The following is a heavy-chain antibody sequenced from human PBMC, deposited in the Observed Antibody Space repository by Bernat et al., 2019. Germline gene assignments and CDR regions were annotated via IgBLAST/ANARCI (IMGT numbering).Heavy chain of an antibody. CDR1: GFTFSSYA. V-gene: IGHV3-30-3*01. J-gene: IGHJ4*02. CDR2: ISYDGSNK. D-gene: IGHD6-13*01. CDR3: AAAVGY. Sequence: VQLVESGGGLVQPGGSLRLSCAASGFTFSSYAMHWVRQAPGKGLEWVAVISYDGSNKYYADSVKGRFTISRDNSKNTLYLQMNSLRAEDTAVYYCAAAVGYWGQGTLVTVSS.